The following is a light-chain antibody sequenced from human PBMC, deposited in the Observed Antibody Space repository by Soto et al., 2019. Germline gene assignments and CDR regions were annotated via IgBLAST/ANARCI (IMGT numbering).Light chain of an antibody. CDR2: DAS. Sequence: EIVLTQSPATLSLSPGERATLSCRASQSVSSYLAWYQQKPGQAPRLLIYDASNRATGIPARFSGSGSGTDCTLTISSLEPEDFAVYCCQQRSNWPPYTFGQGTKLEIK. V-gene: IGKV3-11*01. CDR1: QSVSSY. J-gene: IGKJ2*01. CDR3: QQRSNWPPYT.